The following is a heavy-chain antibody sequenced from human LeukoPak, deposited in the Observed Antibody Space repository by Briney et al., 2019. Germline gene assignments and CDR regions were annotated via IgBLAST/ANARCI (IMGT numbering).Heavy chain of an antibody. D-gene: IGHD4-17*01. CDR3: ARARDYGLPDY. V-gene: IGHV4-61*08. J-gene: IGHJ4*02. CDR1: GGSISSGDYY. CDR2: IYYSGST. Sequence: SETLSLTCTVSGGSISSGDYYWSWIRQPPGKGLEWIGYIYYSGSTNYNPSLKSRVTISVDTSKNQFSLKLSSVTAADTAVYYCARARDYGLPDYWGQGTLVTVSS.